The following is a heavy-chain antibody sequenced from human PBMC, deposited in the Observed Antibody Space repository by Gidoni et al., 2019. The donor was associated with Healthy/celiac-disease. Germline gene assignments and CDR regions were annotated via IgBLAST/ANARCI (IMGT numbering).Heavy chain of an antibody. J-gene: IGHJ4*02. CDR2: ISSSGRTI. CDR3: ARDAGKIKYYYDSSVPDY. CDR1: GFTFSDYY. V-gene: IGHV3-11*01. Sequence: QVQLVESGGGLVKPGGSLRLSCAASGFTFSDYYMSWIRQAPGKGLEWVSYISSSGRTIYYADSGKGRFTISRDNAKNSLYLQMNSLRAEDTAVYYCARDAGKIKYYYDSSVPDYWGQGTLVTVSS. D-gene: IGHD3-22*01.